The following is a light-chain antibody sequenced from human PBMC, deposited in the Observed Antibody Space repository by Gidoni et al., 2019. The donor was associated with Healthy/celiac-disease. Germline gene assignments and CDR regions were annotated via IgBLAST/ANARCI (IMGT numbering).Light chain of an antibody. Sequence: QSALTQPASVSGSPGQSITISCTGTSSDVGGYNDVSWYQQTPGKAPKLMIYEVSNRPSGVSTRFSGSKSGNTASLTISGLQAEDEADYYCSSYTSSSSYVFGTGTKVTVL. CDR3: SSYTSSSSYV. CDR1: SSDVGGYND. J-gene: IGLJ1*01. CDR2: EVS. V-gene: IGLV2-14*01.